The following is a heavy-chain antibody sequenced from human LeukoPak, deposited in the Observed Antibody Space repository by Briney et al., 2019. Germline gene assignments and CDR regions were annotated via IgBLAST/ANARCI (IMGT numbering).Heavy chain of an antibody. CDR2: ISSSSSTI. D-gene: IGHD6-19*01. CDR1: GFTFSSYS. J-gene: IGHJ4*02. Sequence: GGSLRLPCAASGFTFSSYSMNWVRQAPGKGLEWVSYISSSSSTIYYADSVKGRFTISRDNAKNSLYLQMNSLRDEDTAVYYCARRKRYGYSSGWYSYYFDYWGQGTLVTVSS. CDR3: ARRKRYGYSSGWYSYYFDY. V-gene: IGHV3-48*02.